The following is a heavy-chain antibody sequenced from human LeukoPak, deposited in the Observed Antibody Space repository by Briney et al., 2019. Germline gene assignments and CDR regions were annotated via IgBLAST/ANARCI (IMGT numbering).Heavy chain of an antibody. V-gene: IGHV5-51*01. CDR2: IHPGNSDT. J-gene: IGHJ1*01. D-gene: IGHD2-21*02. CDR3: AIRIGAYCGGDCYSGYFQH. CDR1: GYGFTSNW. Sequence: GESLKISCNVSGYGFTSNWIGWVRQMPGKGLEWMGIIHPGNSDTRYSPSFQGQVTISVDKSISTAYLQWSSLKASDTAMYYCAIRIGAYCGGDCYSGYFQHWGQGTLVTVSS.